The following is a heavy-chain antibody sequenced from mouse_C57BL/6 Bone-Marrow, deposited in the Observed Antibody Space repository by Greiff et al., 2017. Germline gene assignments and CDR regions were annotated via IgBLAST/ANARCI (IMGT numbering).Heavy chain of an antibody. J-gene: IGHJ4*01. D-gene: IGHD2-13*01. CDR1: GFSLTSYA. CDR2: IWTGGGT. V-gene: IGHV2-9-1*01. CDR3: ARKTDGDYGYAMDY. Sequence: VKVVESGPGLVAPSQSLSITCTVSGFSLTSYAISWVRQPPGKGLEWLGVIWTGGGTNYNSALKSRLSISKDNSKSQVFLKMNSLQTDDTARYYCARKTDGDYGYAMDYWGQGTSVTVSS.